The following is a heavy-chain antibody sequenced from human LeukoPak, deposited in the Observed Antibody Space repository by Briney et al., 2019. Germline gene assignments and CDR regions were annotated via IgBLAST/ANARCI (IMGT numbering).Heavy chain of an antibody. CDR3: AKVVLMIRGVTSYFDY. V-gene: IGHV3-23*01. CDR1: GFTFSSYA. CDR2: ISGSGGST. J-gene: IGHJ4*02. D-gene: IGHD3-10*01. Sequence: GGSLRLSCAASGFTFSSYAMSWVRQAPGKGLEWVAAISGSGGSTYYADSVKGRFTISRDNSTNTLYLPMNSLRAEDTAVYYCAKVVLMIRGVTSYFDYSGQGTLVTVSP.